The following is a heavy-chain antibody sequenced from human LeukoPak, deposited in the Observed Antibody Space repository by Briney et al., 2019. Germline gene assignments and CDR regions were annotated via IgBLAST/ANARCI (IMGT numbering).Heavy chain of an antibody. CDR3: ARDEIGTTMTYYYGMDV. CDR1: GGSFSGCY. CDR2: INHSGST. Sequence: PSETLSLTCAVYGGSFSGCYWSWIRQPPGKGLEWIGEINHSGSTNYNPSLKSRVTISVDTSKNQFSLKLSSVTAADTAVYYCARDEIGTTMTYYYGMDVWGKGTTVTVSS. V-gene: IGHV4-34*01. J-gene: IGHJ6*04. D-gene: IGHD1-1*01.